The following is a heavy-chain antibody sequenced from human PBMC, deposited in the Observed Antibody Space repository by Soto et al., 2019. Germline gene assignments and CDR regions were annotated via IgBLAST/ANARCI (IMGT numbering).Heavy chain of an antibody. CDR2: ISVYNGNT. D-gene: IGHD2-8*01. CDR3: ARDGRNGGYFDY. CDR1: GYTFNSYG. Sequence: QVQLVQSGAEVKKPGASVKVSCKASGYTFNSYGISWVRQAPGQGLEWMGWISVYNGNTNYAQKVQGRVTMTTDTSTSTAYMALRSLRSGDTAVYYCARDGRNGGYFDYWGQGTVVTVSS. V-gene: IGHV1-18*01. J-gene: IGHJ4*02.